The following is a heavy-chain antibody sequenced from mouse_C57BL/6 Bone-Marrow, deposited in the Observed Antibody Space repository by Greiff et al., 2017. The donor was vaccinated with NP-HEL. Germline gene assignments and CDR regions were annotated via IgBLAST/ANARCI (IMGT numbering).Heavy chain of an antibody. V-gene: IGHV5-2*01. D-gene: IGHD1-1*01. Sequence: EVNVVESGGGLVQPGESLKLSCESNEYEFPSHDMSWVRKTPEKRLELVAAINSDGGSTYYPDTMERRFIISRDNTKKTLYLQMSSLRSEDTALYYCARQGYYGSSFYWYFDVWGTGTTVTVSS. CDR2: INSDGGST. CDR3: ARQGYYGSSFYWYFDV. J-gene: IGHJ1*03. CDR1: EYEFPSHD.